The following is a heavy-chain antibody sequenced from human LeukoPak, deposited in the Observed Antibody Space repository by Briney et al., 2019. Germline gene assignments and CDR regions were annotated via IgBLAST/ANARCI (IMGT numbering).Heavy chain of an antibody. CDR1: GFTFSTYG. Sequence: PGGSLRLSCAASGFTFSTYGMNWLRQAPGKRLEWVSYISSSSDSIYYADSVKGRFTISRDNAENSLYLQMNSLRDEDTAVYYCARAMRSGYDYWGQGTLVTASS. D-gene: IGHD5-12*01. CDR3: ARAMRSGYDY. V-gene: IGHV3-48*02. CDR2: ISSSSDSI. J-gene: IGHJ4*02.